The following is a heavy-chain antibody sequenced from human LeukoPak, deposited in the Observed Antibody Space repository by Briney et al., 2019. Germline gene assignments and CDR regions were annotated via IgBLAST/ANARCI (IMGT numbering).Heavy chain of an antibody. CDR1: GGSISSGDYY. CDR2: IYYSGST. Sequence: ASETLSLTRTVSGGSISSGDYYWSWIRQPPGKGLEWIGYIYYSGSTYYNPSLKSRVTISVDTSKNQFSLKLSSVTAADTAVYYCARAGASFTMIDPWGQGTLVTVSS. D-gene: IGHD2-2*01. CDR3: ARAGASFTMIDP. V-gene: IGHV4-30-4*01. J-gene: IGHJ5*02.